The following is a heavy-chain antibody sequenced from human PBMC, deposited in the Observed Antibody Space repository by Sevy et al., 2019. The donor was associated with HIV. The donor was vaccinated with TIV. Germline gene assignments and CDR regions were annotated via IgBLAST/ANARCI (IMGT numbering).Heavy chain of an antibody. CDR2: IKEDGSDK. CDR1: GFTFSNYW. V-gene: IGHV3-7*01. CDR3: ARDGLASATDFDY. J-gene: IGHJ4*02. Sequence: GGSLRLSCEVSGFTFSNYWMTWVRQAPGKGLEWVANIKEDGSDKYYGDSVKGRFSISRDNAKNSLYLEMNSLRAEDMAVYYCARDGLASATDFDYWGQGTLVTVSS. D-gene: IGHD2-15*01.